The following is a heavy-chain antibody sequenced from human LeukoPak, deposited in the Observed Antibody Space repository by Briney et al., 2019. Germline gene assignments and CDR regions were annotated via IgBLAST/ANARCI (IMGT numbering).Heavy chain of an antibody. J-gene: IGHJ6*03. CDR2: IIPIFGTA. V-gene: IGHV1-69*06. CDR3: AGCSNSGGALYYYYYYMDV. D-gene: IGHD6-13*01. Sequence: SVKVSYKASGGTFSSYAISWVRQAPGQGLEWMGGIIPIFGTANYAQKFQGRVTITADKSTSTAYMELSSLRSEDTAVYYCAGCSNSGGALYYYYYYMDVWGKGTTVTVSS. CDR1: GGTFSSYA.